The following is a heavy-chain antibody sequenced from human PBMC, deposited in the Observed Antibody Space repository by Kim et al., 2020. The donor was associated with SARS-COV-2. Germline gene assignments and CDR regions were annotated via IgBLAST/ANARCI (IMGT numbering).Heavy chain of an antibody. J-gene: IGHJ4*02. CDR3: ARGGITICGGDCYDY. V-gene: IGHV3-11*05. CDR2: ISSSSSYT. D-gene: IGHD2-21*02. Sequence: GGSLRLSCAASGFTFSDYYMSLIRQAPGKGLEWVSYISSSSSYTNYADSVKGRFTISRDNAKNSLYLQMNSLRAEDTAVYYCARGGITICGGDCYDYWGQGTLVTVSS. CDR1: GFTFSDYY.